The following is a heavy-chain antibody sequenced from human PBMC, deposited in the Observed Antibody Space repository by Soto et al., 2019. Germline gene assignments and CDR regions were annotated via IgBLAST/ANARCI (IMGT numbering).Heavy chain of an antibody. CDR2: IYHSGNT. J-gene: IGHJ6*02. CDR3: ARENDFWSGPNGLDV. V-gene: IGHV4-4*02. Sequence: SETLSLTCAVSGESVSSSNWWSWVRQPPGKGLEWIGEIYHSGNTKYNPSLKSRVTISVDKSKNQFSLKLNSVTAADTAVYYCARENDFWSGPNGLDVWGQGTTVTVSS. CDR1: GESVSSSNW. D-gene: IGHD3-3*01.